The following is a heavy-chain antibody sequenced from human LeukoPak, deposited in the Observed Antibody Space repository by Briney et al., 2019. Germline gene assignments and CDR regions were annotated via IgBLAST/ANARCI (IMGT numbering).Heavy chain of an antibody. V-gene: IGHV3-23*01. CDR3: AKVYYDSSGYFEY. CDR2: ISGSGGST. Sequence: GGSLRLSXAASGFTLSSCVMSWVRQAPGKGLEWVSVISGSGGSTYYADSVKGRFTISRDNSKNTLYLQMNSLRAEDTAVYYCAKVYYDSSGYFEYWGQGTLVTVSS. D-gene: IGHD3-22*01. CDR1: GFTLSSCV. J-gene: IGHJ4*02.